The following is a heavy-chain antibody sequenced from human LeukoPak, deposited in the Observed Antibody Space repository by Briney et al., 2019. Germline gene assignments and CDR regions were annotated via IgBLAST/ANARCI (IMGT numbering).Heavy chain of an antibody. Sequence: GGSLRLSCAASGFTFSSYGMHWVRQAPGKGLEWVAFIRYDGSNKYYADSVKGRFTISRDNSKNTLYLQMNSLRAEDTAVYYCAKDGLPADSSSWAYYFDYWGQGTLVTVSS. V-gene: IGHV3-30*02. D-gene: IGHD6-13*01. J-gene: IGHJ4*02. CDR1: GFTFSSYG. CDR3: AKDGLPADSSSWAYYFDY. CDR2: IRYDGSNK.